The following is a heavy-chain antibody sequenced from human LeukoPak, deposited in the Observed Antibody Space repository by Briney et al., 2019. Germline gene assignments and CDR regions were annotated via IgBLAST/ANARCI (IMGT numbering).Heavy chain of an antibody. V-gene: IGHV6-1*01. Sequence: SQTLSXTXAISGDSFSSNSAAWNWIRQSPPRGLEWLGRTYYRSKWYNDYAVSVKSRITINPDTSKNQFSLQLNSVTPEDTAVYYCARDRSPARSFNYFDYWGQGTLVTVSS. CDR3: ARDRSPARSFNYFDY. D-gene: IGHD2-2*01. CDR2: TYYRSKWYN. CDR1: GDSFSSNSAA. J-gene: IGHJ4*02.